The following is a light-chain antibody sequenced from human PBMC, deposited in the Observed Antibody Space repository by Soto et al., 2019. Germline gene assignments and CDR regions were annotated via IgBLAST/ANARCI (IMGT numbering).Light chain of an antibody. CDR3: QQYGSWT. V-gene: IGKV3-20*01. J-gene: IGKJ1*01. CDR1: QSVSSDF. CDR2: GAS. Sequence: EIVLTQSPGTLSLSPGERATLSCRASQSVSSDFLAWYQEKPGQAPRLLIYGASSRATGIPDRFSGSGSGTDFTLTISRLEPEDFAVYYCQQYGSWTFGQGTKVDI.